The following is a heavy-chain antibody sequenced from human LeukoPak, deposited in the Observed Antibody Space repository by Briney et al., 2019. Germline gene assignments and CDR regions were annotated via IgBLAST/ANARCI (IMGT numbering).Heavy chain of an antibody. CDR2: ISAYNGNT. CDR3: ARVWAIAAAGTWFDP. CDR1: GYTFTSYG. V-gene: IGHV1-18*01. D-gene: IGHD6-13*01. Sequence: ASVKVSCKASGYTFTSYGISWVRQAPGQGLEWMGWISAYNGNTNYAQKLQGRVTMTRDMSTSTVYMELSSLRSEDTAVYYCARVWAIAAAGTWFDPWGQGTLVTVSS. J-gene: IGHJ5*02.